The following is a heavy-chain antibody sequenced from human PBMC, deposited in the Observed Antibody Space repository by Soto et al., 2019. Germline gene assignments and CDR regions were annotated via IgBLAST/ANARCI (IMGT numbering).Heavy chain of an antibody. CDR2: IGAARDP. D-gene: IGHD2-2*02. CDR1: GFTFSNFD. J-gene: IGHJ6*02. CDR3: ARAYTGRLPRRADYYYAMDV. V-gene: IGHV3-13*05. Sequence: GGSLRLSCATSGFTFSNFDMHWVRQVPGKGLEWVSAIGAARDPYYLGSVKGRFTISRENAKNSVYLQMNDLRAGDSAVYYCARAYTGRLPRRADYYYAMDVWGLGTTVTVSS.